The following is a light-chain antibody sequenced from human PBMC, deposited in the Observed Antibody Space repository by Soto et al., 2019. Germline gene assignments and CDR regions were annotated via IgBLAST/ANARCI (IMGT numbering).Light chain of an antibody. Sequence: QSVLTQPPSASGSPGQSVAISCTGTSSDVGGYNYVSWYRQHPGKAPKLMIYEVTNRPSGVSNRFSGSKSGNTASLTISGLQAEDEADYYCNSYTSRSTYVFGTGTKVTVL. CDR3: NSYTSRSTYV. J-gene: IGLJ1*01. CDR2: EVT. V-gene: IGLV2-14*01. CDR1: SSDVGGYNY.